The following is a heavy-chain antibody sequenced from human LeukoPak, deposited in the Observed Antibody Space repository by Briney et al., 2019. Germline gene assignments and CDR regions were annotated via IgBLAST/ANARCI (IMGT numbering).Heavy chain of an antibody. J-gene: IGHJ6*03. CDR3: ARGGTPSYYYYMDV. CDR1: GYTFTSYG. D-gene: IGHD3-16*01. Sequence: SVKVSCKASGYTFTSYGITWVRQAPGEGLEWMGWISVYNDKTNYAQKLQGRVTMTTETSTSTAYMELRSLRSDDTAVYYCARGGTPSYYYYMDVWGKGTTVTISS. V-gene: IGHV1-18*01. CDR2: ISVYNDKT.